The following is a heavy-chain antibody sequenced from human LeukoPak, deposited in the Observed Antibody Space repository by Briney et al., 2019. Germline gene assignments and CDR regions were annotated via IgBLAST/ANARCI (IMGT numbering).Heavy chain of an antibody. J-gene: IGHJ4*02. CDR3: AREGSEGYLFDY. CDR1: GDSVSSSSAA. Sequence: SQTLSLTCAISGDSVSSSSAAWSWIRQSPSRGLEWLGRTYHRSKWYNDYAVSVKSRITINPDTSKNQFSLQVNSMTPEDTAVYYCAREGSEGYLFDYWGQGTLVTVSS. V-gene: IGHV6-1*01. CDR2: TYHRSKWYN. D-gene: IGHD5-18*01.